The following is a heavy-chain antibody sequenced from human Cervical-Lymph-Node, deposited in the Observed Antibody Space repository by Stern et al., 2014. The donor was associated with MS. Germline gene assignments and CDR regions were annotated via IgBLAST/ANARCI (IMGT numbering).Heavy chain of an antibody. V-gene: IGHV2-70*04. Sequence: QITLKESGPALVKPTQTLTLTCTFSGFSLSTSGMRVSWIRQPPGKALEWLASIDWDDDKFYSTSLKTRITISKDTSKNQVVLTMTNMDPVDTATYYCARMGYSSSSNAFDIWGQGTMVTVSS. CDR2: IDWDDDK. CDR1: GFSLSTSGMR. CDR3: ARMGYSSSSNAFDI. D-gene: IGHD6-6*01. J-gene: IGHJ3*02.